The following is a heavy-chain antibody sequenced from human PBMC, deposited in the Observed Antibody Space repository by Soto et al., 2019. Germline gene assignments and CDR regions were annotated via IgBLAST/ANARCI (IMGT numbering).Heavy chain of an antibody. CDR3: ARDTYLGDHQY. Sequence: QVQLVQSGGEVKKPGASVKVSCKTSGYTFTTYGISWVRQAPGQGLEWVGWISAYSGKTHYAQKFQGKVPMTTDTSTTTAYLEMRTLRSDDTAVNWCARDTYLGDHQYWCHGTLVTVSS. J-gene: IGHJ4*01. D-gene: IGHD3-16*01. V-gene: IGHV1-18*01. CDR2: ISAYSGKT. CDR1: GYTFTTYG.